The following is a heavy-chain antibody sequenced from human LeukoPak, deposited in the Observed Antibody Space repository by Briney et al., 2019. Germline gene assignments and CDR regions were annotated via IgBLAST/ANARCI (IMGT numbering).Heavy chain of an antibody. CDR2: IDPDSGGT. V-gene: IGHV1-2*02. Sequence: ASVKVSCKASGGTFSSYAISWVRQAPGQGLEWMGWIDPDSGGTNSAQWFQGRVTMTRDRSITTAYMELSSLRSDDTAVYYCATLRTPTGEHDYWGQGTLVTVSS. CDR3: ATLRTPTGEHDY. D-gene: IGHD7-27*01. J-gene: IGHJ4*02. CDR1: GGTFSSYA.